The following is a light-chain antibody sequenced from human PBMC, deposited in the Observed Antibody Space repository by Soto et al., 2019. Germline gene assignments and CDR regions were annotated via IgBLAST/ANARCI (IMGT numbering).Light chain of an antibody. V-gene: IGKV1-5*01. J-gene: IGKJ1*01. CDR1: QNINTW. Sequence: IPMTQSPSTLSASVGDRVPISGRASQNINTWLAWYHQKPGMAPKLLISDAYTLESGVPSRFSGSGAGPEFTLTISSLQPDDFGTDDCQQYNSFAWTVGQGTKVEIK. CDR3: QQYNSFAWT. CDR2: DAY.